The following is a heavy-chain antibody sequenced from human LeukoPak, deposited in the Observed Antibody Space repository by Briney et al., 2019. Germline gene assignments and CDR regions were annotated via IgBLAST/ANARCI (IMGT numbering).Heavy chain of an antibody. V-gene: IGHV3-7*01. CDR2: INQGGSDK. Sequence: VGSLRLSCAASGFTFSGHWMSWVRQAPGKGLEWVANINQGGSDKYYVDSVKGRFTISRDNANNLLYLQMNSLRGEDTAVYYCTRDRSRAEDDWGRGTLVTVSS. CDR3: TRDRSRAEDD. D-gene: IGHD1-14*01. J-gene: IGHJ4*01. CDR1: GFTFSGHW.